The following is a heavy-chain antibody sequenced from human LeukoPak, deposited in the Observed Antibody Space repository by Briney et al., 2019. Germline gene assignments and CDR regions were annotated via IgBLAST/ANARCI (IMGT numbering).Heavy chain of an antibody. Sequence: GGSLRLSCAASGFTFSDYYMSWIRQAPGKGLEWVSYISSSSSYTNYADSVKGRFTISRDNAKNSLYLQMNSLRAEVTAVYYCARAFNYYYYGMDVWGKGTTVTVSS. J-gene: IGHJ6*04. V-gene: IGHV3-11*06. CDR2: ISSSSSYT. CDR3: ARAFNYYYYGMDV. CDR1: GFTFSDYY.